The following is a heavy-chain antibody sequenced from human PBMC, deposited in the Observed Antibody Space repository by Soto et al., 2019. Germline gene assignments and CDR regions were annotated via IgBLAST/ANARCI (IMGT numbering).Heavy chain of an antibody. CDR1: GFTFTSSA. CDR3: AAADYSNPMFYYGMDV. V-gene: IGHV1-58*01. Sequence: GASVKVSCKASGFTFTSSAVQWVRQARGQRLEWIGWIVVGSGNTNYAQKFQERVTITRDMSTSTAYMELSSLRSEDTAVYYCAAADYSNPMFYYGMDVWGQGTTVTAP. CDR2: IVVGSGNT. J-gene: IGHJ6*02. D-gene: IGHD4-4*01.